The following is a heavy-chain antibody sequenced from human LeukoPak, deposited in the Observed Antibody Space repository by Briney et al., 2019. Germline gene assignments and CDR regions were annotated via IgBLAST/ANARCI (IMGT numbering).Heavy chain of an antibody. CDR2: IYYSATT. CDR3: ARGVPFDP. J-gene: IGHJ5*02. V-gene: IGHV4-59*01. D-gene: IGHD4/OR15-4a*01. Sequence: SVTLSLTCTVSGGSITHYYWSWIRQPPGKGLEWIGYIYYSATTNYNTSLKSRVTISIDASKNQFSLNLTSLTAADTAVYYCARGVPFDPWGQGTQVTVSS. CDR1: GGSITHYY.